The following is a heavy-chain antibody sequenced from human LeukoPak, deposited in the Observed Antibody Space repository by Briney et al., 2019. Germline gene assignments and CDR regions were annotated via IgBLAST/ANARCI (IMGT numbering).Heavy chain of an antibody. CDR3: ARLGRRYNSGTLDY. CDR2: IYYSGTT. CDR1: GGSISSYY. J-gene: IGHJ4*02. D-gene: IGHD3-10*01. Sequence: KPSETLSLTCTVSGGSISSYYWSWIRQPPGKGLECIGYIYYSGTTNYNPSLKSRVTISVDMSRNQFSLKLRSVTAADTAVYYCARLGRRYNSGTLDYWGQGTVVTVSS. V-gene: IGHV4-59*08.